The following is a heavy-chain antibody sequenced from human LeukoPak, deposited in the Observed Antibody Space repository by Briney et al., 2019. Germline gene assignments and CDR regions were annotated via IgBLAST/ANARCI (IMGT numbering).Heavy chain of an antibody. V-gene: IGHV1-46*01. J-gene: IGHJ5*02. CDR1: GYTFTSYY. D-gene: IGHD6-25*01. CDR2: INPNGGST. Sequence: ASVKVSCKASGYTFTSYYMHWVRQAPGQGLEWMGIINPNGGSTTYAQKFQGRVTMTRDMSTSTVYMELSSLRSEDTAVYYCARDLFAGYSSGAQFDPWGQGTLVTVSS. CDR3: ARDLFAGYSSGAQFDP.